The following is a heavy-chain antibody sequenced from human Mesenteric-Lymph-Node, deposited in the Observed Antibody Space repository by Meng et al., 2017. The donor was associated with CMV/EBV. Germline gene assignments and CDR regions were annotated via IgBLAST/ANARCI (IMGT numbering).Heavy chain of an antibody. J-gene: IGHJ5*02. CDR2: INPILGIA. CDR1: GGTFSSYT. Sequence: QVQLVQSGAEVKKPGSSVKVSAKASGGTFSSYTISWVRQAPGQGLEWMGRINPILGIATYAQKFQGRVTITADKSTSTAYMELSSLRSEDTAVYYCAGGIAAAGSRWFDPWGQGTLVTVSS. CDR3: AGGIAAAGSRWFDP. D-gene: IGHD6-13*01. V-gene: IGHV1-69*02.